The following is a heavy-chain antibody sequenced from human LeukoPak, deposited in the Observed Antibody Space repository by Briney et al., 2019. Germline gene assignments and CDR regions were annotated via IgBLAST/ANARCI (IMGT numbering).Heavy chain of an antibody. J-gene: IGHJ5*02. D-gene: IGHD6-19*01. CDR3: ARDHYGYSSGWSWFDP. CDR1: GGSISSYY. CDR2: IYYSGST. Sequence: KPSETLSLTCTVSGGSISSYYWSWIRQPPGKGLEWIGYIYYSGSTNYNPSLKSRVTISVDTSKNQFSLKLRSVTAADTAVYYCARDHYGYSSGWSWFDPWGQGTLVTVSS. V-gene: IGHV4-59*01.